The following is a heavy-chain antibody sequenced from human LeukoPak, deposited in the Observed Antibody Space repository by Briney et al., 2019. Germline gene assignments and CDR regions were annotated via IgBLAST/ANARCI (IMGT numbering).Heavy chain of an antibody. V-gene: IGHV3-74*03. CDR2: ISSDGSST. CDR1: GFTFRNHW. J-gene: IGHJ4*02. CDR3: ARDQRVTGRPDIDY. Sequence: GGSLRLSCAASGFTFRNHWMHWVRQTPAKGLVWVSRISSDGSSTTYADSAKGRFTISRDNAKNTLYLQMNNLRAEDTAMYYCARDQRVTGRPDIDYWGQGTLVIVSS. D-gene: IGHD6-6*01.